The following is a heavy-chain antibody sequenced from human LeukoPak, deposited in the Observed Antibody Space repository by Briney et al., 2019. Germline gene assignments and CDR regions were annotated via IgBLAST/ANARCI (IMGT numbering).Heavy chain of an antibody. CDR1: GGSISSGYY. CDR2: INHSGST. V-gene: IGHV4-34*01. Sequence: SETLSLTCTVSGGSISSGYYWGWIRQPPGKGLEWIGEINHSGSTNYNPSLKSRVTISVDTSKNQFSLKLSSVTAADTAVYYCAGDYYDSSGHDNWGQGTLVTVSS. J-gene: IGHJ4*02. CDR3: AGDYYDSSGHDN. D-gene: IGHD3-22*01.